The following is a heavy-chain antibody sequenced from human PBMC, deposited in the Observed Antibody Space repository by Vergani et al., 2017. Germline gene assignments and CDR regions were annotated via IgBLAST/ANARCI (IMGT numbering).Heavy chain of an antibody. CDR3: ARDGKGITMVRGVPYYGMDV. Sequence: QVQLVQSGAEVKKPGASVKVSCKASGYTFISYYMHWVRQAPGQGLEWMGIINPSGGSTSYAQKFQGRVTMTRDTSTSTVYMELSSLRSEDTAVYYCARDGKGITMVRGVPYYGMDVWGQGTTVTVSS. CDR1: GYTFISYY. J-gene: IGHJ6*02. D-gene: IGHD3-10*01. V-gene: IGHV1-46*03. CDR2: INPSGGST.